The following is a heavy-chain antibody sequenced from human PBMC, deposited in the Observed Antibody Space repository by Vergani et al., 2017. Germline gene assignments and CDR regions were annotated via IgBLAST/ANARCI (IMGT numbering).Heavy chain of an antibody. CDR3: ARLYGRDSSGSKYFDY. D-gene: IGHD3-22*01. Sequence: EVQLVQSGAEVKKPGESLKISCKGSGYSFTSYWIGWVRQMPVKGLEWMGIIYPGDSDTRYSPSFQGQVTISADKSISTAYLQWSSLKASDTAMYYCARLYGRDSSGSKYFDYWGQGTLVTVSS. CDR1: GYSFTSYW. CDR2: IYPGDSDT. J-gene: IGHJ4*02. V-gene: IGHV5-51*01.